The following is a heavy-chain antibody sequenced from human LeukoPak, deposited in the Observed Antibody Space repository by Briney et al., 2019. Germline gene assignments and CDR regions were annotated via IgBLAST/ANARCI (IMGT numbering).Heavy chain of an antibody. CDR2: ISTSGST. CDR1: VASISNYY. CDR3: ASPRTSYRYTFDD. V-gene: IGHV4-4*09. D-gene: IGHD5-18*01. Sequence: SETLSLTCAVSVASISNYYWSWIRQAPGKGLEWIGYISTSGSTNYNPSLKSRASISLDTSNNRFSLNLNFVTAADTAVYFCASPRTSYRYTFDDWGPGALVTVSP. J-gene: IGHJ4*02.